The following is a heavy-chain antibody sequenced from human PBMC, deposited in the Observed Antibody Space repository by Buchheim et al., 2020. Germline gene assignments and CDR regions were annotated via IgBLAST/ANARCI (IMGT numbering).Heavy chain of an antibody. CDR3: AKDSLNGYSYGPLDY. V-gene: IGHV3-30*18. J-gene: IGHJ4*02. CDR2: ISYDGSNK. D-gene: IGHD5-18*01. Sequence: QVQLVESGGGVVQPGRSLRLSCAASGFTFSSYGMHWVRQAPGKGLEWVAVISYDGSNKYYADSVKGRFTISRDNSKNTLYLQMNNLRAEDTAVYYCAKDSLNGYSYGPLDYWGQGTL. CDR1: GFTFSSYG.